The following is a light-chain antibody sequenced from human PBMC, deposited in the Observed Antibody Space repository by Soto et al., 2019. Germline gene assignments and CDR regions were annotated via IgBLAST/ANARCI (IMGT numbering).Light chain of an antibody. CDR2: AAS. CDR3: QQSYTIPYT. J-gene: IGKJ2*01. V-gene: IGKV1-39*01. CDR1: QSISTY. Sequence: DIQMTQSPSSLPASVGDRVTLTCRASQSISTYLNWYQQKPGKAPKLLIYAASSLQSGVPSRLSDSGSGTDFTLTISSRQPEDFATYYWQQSYTIPYTFGQGTKLEIK.